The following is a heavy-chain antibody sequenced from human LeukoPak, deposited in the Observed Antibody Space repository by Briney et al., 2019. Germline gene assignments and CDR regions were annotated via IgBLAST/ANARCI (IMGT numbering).Heavy chain of an antibody. D-gene: IGHD4-17*01. J-gene: IGHJ4*02. CDR1: GFAFSNHW. CDR2: IKQDGSAT. CDR3: ATGDGDFGDPFDY. V-gene: IGHV3-7*01. Sequence: HPGGSLRLSCTASGFAFSNHWMTWVRQAPGKGLEWVAHIKQDGSATSYVESVKGRFTISRDNAKNTLYLQMNSLRAEDTALYYCATGDGDFGDPFDYWGQGTLVTVSS.